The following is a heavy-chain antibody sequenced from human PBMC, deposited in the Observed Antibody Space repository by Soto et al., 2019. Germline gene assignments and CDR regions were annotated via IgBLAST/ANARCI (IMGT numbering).Heavy chain of an antibody. V-gene: IGHV4-31*03. J-gene: IGHJ6*02. Sequence: SETLSLTCTVSGDSISRGFYYWGWIRQHPGKGLEWIGNIYHTGSTDFNPSLKSRLTMSVDTSKKQFSLKLSSVTAADTAVYYCARHSSSPYYGIDVWGQGTTVTVSS. CDR3: ARHSSSPYYGIDV. D-gene: IGHD6-13*01. CDR2: IYHTGST. CDR1: GDSISRGFYY.